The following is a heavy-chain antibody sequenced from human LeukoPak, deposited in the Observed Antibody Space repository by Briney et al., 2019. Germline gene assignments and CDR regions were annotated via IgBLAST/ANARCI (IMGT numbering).Heavy chain of an antibody. D-gene: IGHD5-12*01. Sequence: SETLSLTCTVSGGSLNSGRYYWTWLRQPPGKGLEWIGYIFYSGRTNYNPSLKSRVSISVNTSKNQFSLKLSSVTAADTAVYYCARLESGYVSREPFDSWGQGTMVTVSS. CDR1: GGSLNSGRYY. CDR3: ARLESGYVSREPFDS. CDR2: IFYSGRT. J-gene: IGHJ3*02. V-gene: IGHV4-61*01.